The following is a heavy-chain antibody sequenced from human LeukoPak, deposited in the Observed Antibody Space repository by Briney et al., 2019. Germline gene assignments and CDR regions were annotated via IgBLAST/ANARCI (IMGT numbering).Heavy chain of an antibody. CDR3: APIYGDFSDFDY. Sequence: TSETLSLICGVSGASSSNYYWNWIRQPPGKGLEWIGETTHDGRINYNASLRGRATISGDTSKSQFSLKLTSVTAADTAVYYCAPIYGDFSDFDYWGQGILVTVSS. J-gene: IGHJ4*02. D-gene: IGHD2-21*02. V-gene: IGHV4-34*01. CDR2: TTHDGRI. CDR1: GASSSNYY.